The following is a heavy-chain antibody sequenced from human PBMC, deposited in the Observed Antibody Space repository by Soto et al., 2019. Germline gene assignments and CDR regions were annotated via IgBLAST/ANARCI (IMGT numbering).Heavy chain of an antibody. V-gene: IGHV3-23*04. CDR3: AKDRHRRGFPHPLDY. CDR2: LSRSGGDT. D-gene: IGHD3-22*01. J-gene: IGHJ4*02. CDR1: GFVFGSYA. Sequence: EVQLVESGGGLVQPGGSLRLSCEGSGFVFGSYAMTWVHQTPGKGLEWVSALSRSGGDTYYAHSVRGRFTISRDNSNNTLYLQMNSLRAEDTAVYSCAKDRHRRGFPHPLDYWGQGTLVTVSS.